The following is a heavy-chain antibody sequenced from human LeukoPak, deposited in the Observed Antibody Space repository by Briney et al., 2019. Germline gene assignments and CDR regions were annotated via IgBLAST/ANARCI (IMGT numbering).Heavy chain of an antibody. CDR2: VYNSGST. V-gene: IGHV4-59*12. D-gene: IGHD3-16*02. Sequence: SETLSLTCTVSGGSISIYYWSWIRQPPGKGLEWIGYVYNSGSTDYNPSLKSRVTISVDTSKNQFSLKLSSVTAADTAVYYCARVGMITFGGVIVIREFDYWGQGTLVTVSS. CDR1: GGSISIYY. CDR3: ARVGMITFGGVIVIREFDY. J-gene: IGHJ4*02.